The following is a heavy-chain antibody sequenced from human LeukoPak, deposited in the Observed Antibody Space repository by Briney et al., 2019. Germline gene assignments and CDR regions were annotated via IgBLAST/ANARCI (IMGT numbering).Heavy chain of an antibody. D-gene: IGHD6-19*01. V-gene: IGHV1-2*02. J-gene: IGHJ3*02. Sequence: ASVKVSCKASGYTFSNYYIYWVRLAPGQGLEWMGWINPNRGVTNYAQKFQGRVTMTTDTSISTAYMELGRLRSDDTAVYYCARGPSQWLVRGAFDIWGQGTMVTVSS. CDR3: ARGPSQWLVRGAFDI. CDR2: INPNRGVT. CDR1: GYTFSNYY.